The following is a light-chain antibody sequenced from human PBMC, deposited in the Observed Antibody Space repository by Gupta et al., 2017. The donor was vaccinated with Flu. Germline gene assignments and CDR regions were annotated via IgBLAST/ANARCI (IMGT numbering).Light chain of an antibody. Sequence: QSALTQPASVSGSPGQSITISCAGTSSDIGSYNFFSWYQPHPDKAPQLIIYEGSQRPSGLSNRFTGFKSGNTASLTISGLQAEDEADYYCCSYASSHVIFGGGTKLTVL. CDR2: EGS. CDR1: SSDIGSYNF. J-gene: IGLJ2*01. V-gene: IGLV2-23*01. CDR3: CSYASSHVI.